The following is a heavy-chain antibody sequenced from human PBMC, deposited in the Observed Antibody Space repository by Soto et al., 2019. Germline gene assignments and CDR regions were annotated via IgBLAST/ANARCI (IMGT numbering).Heavy chain of an antibody. V-gene: IGHV1-69*17. J-gene: IGHJ4*02. Sequence: QVQLVQTETEVKKPGSSVNVSCKASGGTFSSYGITWVRLVPGQGLEWMGGIMPVFDIVNYAQKFQGRVSITADKSTSTAYMELSSLRSEDTAVYYCARYYDILTGYFGSWGQGTLVTVSS. CDR2: IMPVFDIV. CDR1: GGTFSSYG. D-gene: IGHD3-9*01. CDR3: ARYYDILTGYFGS.